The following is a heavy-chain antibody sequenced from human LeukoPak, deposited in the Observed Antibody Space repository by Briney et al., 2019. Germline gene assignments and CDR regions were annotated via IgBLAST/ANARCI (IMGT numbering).Heavy chain of an antibody. CDR2: IYYSGST. V-gene: IGHV4-59*12. CDR3: ARRGIAAAGTLGAFDI. Sequence: SETLSLTCSVSGGSISNYYWGWIRQPPGKGLEWIGYIYYSGSTNDNPSLKSRVTISVDTSKNQFSLKLTSVTAADTAVYYCARRGIAAAGTLGAFDIWGQGTMVTVSS. D-gene: IGHD6-13*01. CDR1: GGSISNYY. J-gene: IGHJ3*02.